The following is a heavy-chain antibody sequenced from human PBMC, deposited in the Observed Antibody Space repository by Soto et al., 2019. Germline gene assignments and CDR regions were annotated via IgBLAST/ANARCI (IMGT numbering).Heavy chain of an antibody. Sequence: WASVKVSCKASGGTFSSYAISWVRQAPGQGLEWMGGIIPIFGTANYAQKFQGRVTITADKSTSTAYMELSSLRSEDTAVYYCARVSIAAYALDYWGQGTLVTVSS. J-gene: IGHJ4*02. CDR1: GGTFSSYA. CDR2: IIPIFGTA. V-gene: IGHV1-69*06. D-gene: IGHD6-6*01. CDR3: ARVSIAAYALDY.